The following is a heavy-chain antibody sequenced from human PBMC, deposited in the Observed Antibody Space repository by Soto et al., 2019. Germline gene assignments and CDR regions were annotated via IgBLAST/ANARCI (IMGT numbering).Heavy chain of an antibody. D-gene: IGHD5-18*01. CDR1: GGSFSGYC. V-gene: IGHV4-34*01. CDR3: ASMTTSTASDY. Sequence: SETLSLTCAVYGGSFSGYCLSWIRQPPGKGLEWIGEINHSGSTNYNPSLKSRVTISVDTSKNQFSLKLSSVTAADTAVYYCASMTTSTASDYWGQGTLVTVSS. J-gene: IGHJ4*02. CDR2: INHSGST.